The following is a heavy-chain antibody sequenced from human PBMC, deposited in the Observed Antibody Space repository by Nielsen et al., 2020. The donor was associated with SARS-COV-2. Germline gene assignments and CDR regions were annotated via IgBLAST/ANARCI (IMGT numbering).Heavy chain of an antibody. CDR3: ARDAPGWENNSFDS. CDR2: IEVDGRRT. D-gene: IGHD6-19*01. CDR1: GFNFSQYT. V-gene: IGHV3-74*01. Sequence: GGSLRLSCEASGFNFSQYTMNWVRQAPGQGLVWIARIEVDGRRTTYADSVRGRFTISRDNAKSTVYLQMNSLRTEDSAVYYCARDAPGWENNSFDSWGQGTLVIVSS. J-gene: IGHJ5*01.